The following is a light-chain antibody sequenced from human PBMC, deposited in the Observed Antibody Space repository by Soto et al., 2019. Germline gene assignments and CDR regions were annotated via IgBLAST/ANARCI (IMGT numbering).Light chain of an antibody. CDR2: DAT. Sequence: EIVLTQSPGTLSLSPGERATLSCRASQSVSSIYLAWYQQKPGQAPRLLIYDATYRATGIPARFSASASGTDFTLTISSLEPEDFAVYYCQQRSNWPLTFGGGTKVDIK. J-gene: IGKJ4*01. CDR1: QSVSSIY. V-gene: IGKV3-11*01. CDR3: QQRSNWPLT.